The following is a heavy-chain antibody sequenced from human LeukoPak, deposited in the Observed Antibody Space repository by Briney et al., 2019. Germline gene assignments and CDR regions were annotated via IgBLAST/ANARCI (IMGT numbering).Heavy chain of an antibody. V-gene: IGHV3-74*03. CDR1: GFTFSGDW. J-gene: IGHJ4*02. CDR3: VRRYYEYNVYDRHFDF. CDR2: ISDDGSIT. Sequence: GGSLRLSCAAPGFTFSGDWMRWVRHAPGGGLGWVSRISDDGSITTSADSVQGRFTISRDNAKSTVFLQKSSLRVEDTAVYFCVRRYYEYNVYDRHFDFWGQGILVTVSS. D-gene: IGHD5/OR15-5a*01.